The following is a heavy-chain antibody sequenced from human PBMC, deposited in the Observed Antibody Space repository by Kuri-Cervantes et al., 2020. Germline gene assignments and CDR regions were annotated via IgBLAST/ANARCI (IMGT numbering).Heavy chain of an antibody. Sequence: GESLKISCAASGFTFSSYALNWVRQAPGKGLEWVSAISGSGYTTYYADSVKGRFTISRDNSKNMLYLQMSSLRAEDTAVYRCAKGGRYFDWLLTYWGQGTLVTVSS. D-gene: IGHD3-9*01. J-gene: IGHJ4*02. CDR2: ISGSGYTT. CDR1: GFTFSSYA. V-gene: IGHV3-23*01. CDR3: AKGGRYFDWLLTY.